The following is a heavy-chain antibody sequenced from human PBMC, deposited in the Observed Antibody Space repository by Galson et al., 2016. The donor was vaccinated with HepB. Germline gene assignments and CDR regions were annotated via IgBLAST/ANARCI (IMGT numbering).Heavy chain of an antibody. Sequence: SETLSLTCTVSGGSISSSRYYWGWIRQPPGQGLEWIATIYFSGSTDYEPSLRSRVTVSIATSKNHLSLNLNSVTVADTAVYYCATAGVDAAGHWYFDLWGRGTLVTVSS. CDR2: IYFSGST. CDR1: GGSISSSRYY. CDR3: ATAGVDAAGHWYFDL. J-gene: IGHJ2*01. D-gene: IGHD3-3*01. V-gene: IGHV4-39*02.